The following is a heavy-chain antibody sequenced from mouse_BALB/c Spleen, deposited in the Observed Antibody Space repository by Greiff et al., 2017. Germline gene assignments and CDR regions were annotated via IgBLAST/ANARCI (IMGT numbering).Heavy chain of an antibody. J-gene: IGHJ2*01. Sequence: QVQLKESGAELVRPGTSVKVSCKASGYAFTNYLIEWVKQRPGQGLEWIGVINPGSGGTNYNEKFKGKATLTADKSSSTAYMQLSSLTSDDSAVYFCARRSYDYDAGDYWGQGTTLTVSS. CDR1: GYAFTNYL. CDR3: ARRSYDYDAGDY. V-gene: IGHV1-54*01. CDR2: INPGSGGT. D-gene: IGHD2-4*01.